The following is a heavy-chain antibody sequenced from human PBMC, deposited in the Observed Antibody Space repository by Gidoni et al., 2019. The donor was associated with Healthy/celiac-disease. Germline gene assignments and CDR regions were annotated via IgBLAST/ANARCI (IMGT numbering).Heavy chain of an antibody. D-gene: IGHD2-8*01. CDR1: GFTFSSYG. J-gene: IGHJ4*02. CDR3: AKGLLVYAIDGWDY. CDR2: ISYDGSNK. Sequence: QVQLVESGGGVVQPGRSLRLSCAASGFTFSSYGMHWVRQAPGKGLEWVAVISYDGSNKYYADSVKGRFTISRDNSKNTLYLQMNSLRAEDTAVYYCAKGLLVYAIDGWDYWGQETLVTVSS. V-gene: IGHV3-30*18.